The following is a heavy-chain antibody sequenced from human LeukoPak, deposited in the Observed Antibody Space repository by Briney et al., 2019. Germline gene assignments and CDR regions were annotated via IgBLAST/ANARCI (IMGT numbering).Heavy chain of an antibody. CDR2: INNDGSST. V-gene: IGHV3-74*01. Sequence: GGSLRLSCTASGFIFSSHAMHWVRQAPGKGLVWVSRINNDGSSTSYADSVKGRFTISRDNAKNSLYLQMNSLRAEDTAVYYCAGGRSGSFAFDIWGQGTMVTVSS. J-gene: IGHJ3*02. CDR3: AGGRSGSFAFDI. CDR1: GFIFSSHA. D-gene: IGHD1-26*01.